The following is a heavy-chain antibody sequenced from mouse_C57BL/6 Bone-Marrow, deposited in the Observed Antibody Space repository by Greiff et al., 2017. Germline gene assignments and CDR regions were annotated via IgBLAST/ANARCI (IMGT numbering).Heavy chain of an antibody. CDR2: IDPSDSYP. Sequence: VQLQQPGAELVKPGASVKLSCKASGYTFTSYWMQWVKQRPGQGLEWIGEIDPSDSYPNYNQKFKGKATLTVDTSSSTAYMQLSSLTSEDSAVYYCARGLRRAYWGQGTLVTVSA. J-gene: IGHJ3*01. CDR1: GYTFTSYW. D-gene: IGHD2-4*01. CDR3: ARGLRRAY. V-gene: IGHV1-50*01.